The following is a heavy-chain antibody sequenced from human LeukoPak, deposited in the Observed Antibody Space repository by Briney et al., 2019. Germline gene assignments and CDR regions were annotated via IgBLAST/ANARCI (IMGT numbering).Heavy chain of an antibody. J-gene: IGHJ4*02. D-gene: IGHD1-26*01. Sequence: ASVTVSCTASGYTFTSYAMHWVRQAPGQRLEWMGWINAGNGNTKYSQKFQGRVTITRDTSASTAYMELSSLRSEDTAVYYCAKGGKWDVTPFDYWGQGTLVTVSS. V-gene: IGHV1-3*01. CDR2: INAGNGNT. CDR3: AKGGKWDVTPFDY. CDR1: GYTFTSYA.